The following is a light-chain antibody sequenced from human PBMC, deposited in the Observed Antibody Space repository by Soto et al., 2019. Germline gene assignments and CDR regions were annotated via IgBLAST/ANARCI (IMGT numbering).Light chain of an antibody. J-gene: IGLJ3*02. V-gene: IGLV1-40*01. CDR3: SSYTSSSTWV. CDR2: GNS. CDR1: SSNIGAGYD. Sequence: QLVLTQPPSVSGAPGQRVTISCTGSSSNIGAGYDVHWYQQLPGTAPKLLIYGNSNRPSGVPDRFSGSKSGTSASLAITGLQAEDEADYYCSSYTSSSTWVFGGGTKVTVL.